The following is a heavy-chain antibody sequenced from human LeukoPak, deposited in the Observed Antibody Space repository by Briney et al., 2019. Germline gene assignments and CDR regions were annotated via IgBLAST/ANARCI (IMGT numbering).Heavy chain of an antibody. V-gene: IGHV3-48*01. CDR3: AKEVMGATTFDY. J-gene: IGHJ4*02. D-gene: IGHD1-26*01. Sequence: PGGSLRLSCAASGFTFSSYSMNWVRQAPGKGLEWVSYISSSSSTTYYADSVKGRFTISRDNSKSTLYLQMNSLRVEDTAVYYCAKEVMGATTFDYWGQGTLVTVSS. CDR2: ISSSSSTT. CDR1: GFTFSSYS.